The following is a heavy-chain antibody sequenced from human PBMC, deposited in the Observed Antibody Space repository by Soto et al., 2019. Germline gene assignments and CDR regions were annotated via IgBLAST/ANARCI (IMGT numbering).Heavy chain of an antibody. CDR1: GGSISSGAYY. Sequence: PSETLSLTCTVSGGSISSGAYYWSWIRQHPGKGLEWIGYIYYSGSTYYTPSLKSRLTISLDTSKNQFSLKLRSVTAADTAVYYCATLPPRIVVSLLPIPTWGQGILVTVSS. V-gene: IGHV4-31*03. D-gene: IGHD2-21*01. J-gene: IGHJ5*02. CDR2: IYYSGST. CDR3: ATLPPRIVVSLLPIPT.